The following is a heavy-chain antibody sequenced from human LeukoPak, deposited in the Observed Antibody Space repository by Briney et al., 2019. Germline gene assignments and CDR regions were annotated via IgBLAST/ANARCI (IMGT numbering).Heavy chain of an antibody. D-gene: IGHD6-19*01. V-gene: IGHV3-66*01. J-gene: IGHJ4*02. CDR1: GFTVSSKY. Sequence: GGSLRLSCAASGFTVSSKYMSWVRQAPGRGLEWVSVIYSGGGTSYADSAKGRFTISRDTSKNTLYLQMNSLRADDTAVHYCACSGPYSNGGVMNDYWGQGTLVTVSS. CDR3: ACSGPYSNGGVMNDY. CDR2: IYSGGGT.